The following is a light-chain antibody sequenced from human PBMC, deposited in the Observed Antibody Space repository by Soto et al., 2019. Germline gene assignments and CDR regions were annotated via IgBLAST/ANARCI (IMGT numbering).Light chain of an antibody. Sequence: EIVLTQSPGTLSLSPGESATLSCRASQSVSSNSLAWYRRNPGQPPSLLIYATSTRATDIPRRFSGSGSGTDFTLTITRLEPEDFAVYFCQQYGDSPPTFGQGTKVEVK. CDR2: ATS. CDR1: QSVSSNS. CDR3: QQYGDSPPT. V-gene: IGKV3-20*01. J-gene: IGKJ1*01.